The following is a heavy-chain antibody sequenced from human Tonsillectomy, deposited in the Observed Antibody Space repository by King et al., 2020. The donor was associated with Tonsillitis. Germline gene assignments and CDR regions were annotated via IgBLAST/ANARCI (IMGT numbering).Heavy chain of an antibody. CDR2: IYYSGST. V-gene: IGHV4-59*08. J-gene: IGHJ6*02. CDR3: ARHEDYGAVRV. CDR1: GDSISSYY. Sequence: QLQESGPGLVKPSETLSLTCTVSGDSISSYYWSWIRQPPGKGLEWIGNIYYSGSTDYNPSLKSRVTISLDTSKNQFSLNLDSVTAADTAIYYCARHEDYGAVRVWGQGTTVTVSS. D-gene: IGHD4-17*01.